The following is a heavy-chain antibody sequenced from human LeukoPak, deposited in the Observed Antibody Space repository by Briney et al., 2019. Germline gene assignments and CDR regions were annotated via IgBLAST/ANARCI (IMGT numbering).Heavy chain of an antibody. CDR1: GGSISSGGYS. Sequence: SETLSLTCAASGGSISSGGYSWSWIRQPPGKGLEWIGYIYHSGSTYYNPSLKSRVTISVDRSKNQFSLKLSSVTAADTAVYYCARYSSSGEWFDPWGQGTLVTVSS. CDR3: ARYSSSGEWFDP. V-gene: IGHV4-30-2*01. J-gene: IGHJ5*02. D-gene: IGHD6-13*01. CDR2: IYHSGST.